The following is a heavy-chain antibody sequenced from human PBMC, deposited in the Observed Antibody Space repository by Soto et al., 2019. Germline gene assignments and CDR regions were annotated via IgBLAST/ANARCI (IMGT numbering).Heavy chain of an antibody. CDR3: ARVRLDYSNLGEYYYYGMDV. Sequence: APVKVSSNASRYTFTGYYMHWVRHAPGQGHEWMGWINPNSGGTNYAQKFQGWVTMTRDTSISTAYMELSRLRSDDTAVYYCARVRLDYSNLGEYYYYGMDVWGQGTTVTVSS. V-gene: IGHV1-2*04. D-gene: IGHD4-4*01. CDR1: RYTFTGYY. J-gene: IGHJ6*01. CDR2: INPNSGGT.